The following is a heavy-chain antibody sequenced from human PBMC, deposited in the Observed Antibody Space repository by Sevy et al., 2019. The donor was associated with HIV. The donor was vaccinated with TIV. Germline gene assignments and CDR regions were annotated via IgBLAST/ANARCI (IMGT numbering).Heavy chain of an antibody. CDR3: AKRVAGALAALDI. D-gene: IGHD3-10*01. CDR2: ISDGGGTT. J-gene: IGHJ3*02. Sequence: LTCAASGFTFRNYVMNWVRQPPGKGLEWVSVISDGGGTTYYADSVKGRFTISRDDSKSTLYLQMNSLRVEDTAVYFCAKRVAGALAALDIWGQGTMVTVSS. V-gene: IGHV3-23*01. CDR1: GFTFRNYV.